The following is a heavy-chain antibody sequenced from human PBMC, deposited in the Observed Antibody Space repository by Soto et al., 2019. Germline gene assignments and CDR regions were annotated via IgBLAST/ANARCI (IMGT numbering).Heavy chain of an antibody. CDR3: ARDPGAARGFDP. D-gene: IGHD3-10*01. V-gene: IGHV1-18*01. Sequence: QVQLVQSGAEVKKPGASVKVSCKASGYVFTIYGISWVRQDPGQGLEWMGWMNTYNGGTNYAQTVQGRVTMTTDTSTSTAYMELRSLRSDDTAVYYCARDPGAARGFDPWGQGTLVTVSS. J-gene: IGHJ5*02. CDR1: GYVFTIYG. CDR2: MNTYNGGT.